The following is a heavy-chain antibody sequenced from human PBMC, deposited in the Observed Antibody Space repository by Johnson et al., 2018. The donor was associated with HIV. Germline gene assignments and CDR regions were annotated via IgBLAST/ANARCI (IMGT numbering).Heavy chain of an antibody. CDR3: VGRVSLNI. J-gene: IGHJ3*02. CDR1: GFTFSSYA. V-gene: IGHV3-30-3*01. CDR2: ISYDGSNK. D-gene: IGHD3-10*01. Sequence: QMMLVESGGGVVQPGRSLRLSCAASGFTFSSYAMHWVRQAPGKGLEWVAVISYDGSNKYYADSVKGRFTISRDNSKNTLYLQMNSLRAEDTAVYYCVGRVSLNIWGQRTMVTVSS.